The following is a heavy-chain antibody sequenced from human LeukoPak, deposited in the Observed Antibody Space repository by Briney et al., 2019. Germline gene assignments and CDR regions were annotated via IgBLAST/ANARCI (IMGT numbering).Heavy chain of an antibody. CDR2: ISSSSSTI. V-gene: IGHV3-48*01. J-gene: IGHJ6*03. CDR3: AAGAAAGFPSLSYYMDV. Sequence: GGSLRLSCAASGFTFSSYSMSWVRQAPGKGLEWVSYISSSSSTIYYADSVKGRFTISRDNAKNSLYLQMNSLRAEDTAVYYCAAGAAAGFPSLSYYMDVWGKGTTVTVSS. D-gene: IGHD6-13*01. CDR1: GFTFSSYS.